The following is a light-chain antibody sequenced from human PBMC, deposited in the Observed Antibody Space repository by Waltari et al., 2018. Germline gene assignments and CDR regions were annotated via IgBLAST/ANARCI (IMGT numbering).Light chain of an antibody. CDR3: CSYAASVHWL. V-gene: IGLV2-11*01. CDR2: DVD. CDR1: SSDVGGYNY. Sequence: QSALTQPRSVSGSPGQSVTISCTGTSSDVGGYNYVSWYHQHPGRAPKLIIYDVDKRPSGVPDRFFGSKSGNTASLTISGLQADDESDFYCCSYAASVHWLFGGGTKVTVL. J-gene: IGLJ3*02.